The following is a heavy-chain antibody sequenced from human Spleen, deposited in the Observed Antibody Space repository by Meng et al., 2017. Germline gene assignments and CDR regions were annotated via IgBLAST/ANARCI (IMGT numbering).Heavy chain of an antibody. CDR2: IHTGGTT. CDR1: GFTVSSNH. D-gene: IGHD6-19*01. J-gene: IGHJ4*02. CDR3: AGGSSGWYFFDY. Sequence: GESLKISCAVSGFTVSSNHMSWVRQAPGKGLEWVSVIHTGGTTYYADSVKGRFTISRDTSKNTLYLEMNSLRAEDTAVYYCAGGSSGWYFFDYWGQGTLVTVSS. V-gene: IGHV3-53*01.